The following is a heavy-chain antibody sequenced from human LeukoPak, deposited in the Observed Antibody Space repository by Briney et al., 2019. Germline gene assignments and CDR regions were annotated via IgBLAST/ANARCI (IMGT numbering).Heavy chain of an antibody. D-gene: IGHD3-10*01. J-gene: IGHJ4*02. Sequence: PSETLSLTCTVPGGSISSSSYYWGWIRQPPGKGLEWIGSIYYSGSTYYNPSLKSRVTISVDTSKNQFSLKLSSVTAADTAAYYCARRGAKALTMVLGYFDYWGQGTLVTVSS. CDR1: GGSISSSSYY. CDR2: IYYSGST. V-gene: IGHV4-39*01. CDR3: ARRGAKALTMVLGYFDY.